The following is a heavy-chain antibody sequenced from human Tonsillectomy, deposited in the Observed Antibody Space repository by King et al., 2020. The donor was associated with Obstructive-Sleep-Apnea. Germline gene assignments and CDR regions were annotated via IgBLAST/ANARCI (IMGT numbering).Heavy chain of an antibody. V-gene: IGHV3-21*01. CDR2: ISSSGSYI. J-gene: IGHJ4*02. CDR3: ARGDFWNAVSRFYFDY. CDR1: GFTFSSYS. D-gene: IGHD3/OR15-3a*01. Sequence: VQLVESGGGLVKPGGSLRLSCAASGFTFSSYSMNWVRQAPGKGLEWVSSISSSGSYIYCAESVKGRFTISRDNAKKSLYLQMNSLRAEDTAVYYCARGDFWNAVSRFYFDYWGQGTLVTVSS.